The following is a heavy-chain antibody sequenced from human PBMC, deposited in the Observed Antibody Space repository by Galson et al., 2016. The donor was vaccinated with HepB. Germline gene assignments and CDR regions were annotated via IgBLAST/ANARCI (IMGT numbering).Heavy chain of an antibody. CDR1: GDSVSSNSAA. D-gene: IGHD1-14*01. CDR2: TYYRSNWYN. J-gene: IGHJ4*02. Sequence: CAISGDSVSSNSAAWNWIRQSPPRGLEWLGRTYYRSNWYNDYAVSVKSRIILNSDTSKNQFSLHLFSVTPEDAAVYYCARDRTPQPGTLDYWGQGILVTVSS. V-gene: IGHV6-1*01. CDR3: ARDRTPQPGTLDY.